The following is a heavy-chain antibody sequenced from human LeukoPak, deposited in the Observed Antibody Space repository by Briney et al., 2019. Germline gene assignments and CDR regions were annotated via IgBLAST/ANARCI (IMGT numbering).Heavy chain of an antibody. CDR1: GFTFRDYG. D-gene: IGHD1-1*01. Sequence: AGGSLRLSCEASGFTFRDYGMNWVRQAPGKGLEWISFISGSRSLIYYADSVRGRFTISRDNAKNSLFLQMTSLTTEDTGVFYCARQFRAKYNPLDHWGQGTLVTVSS. CDR2: ISGSRSLI. CDR3: ARQFRAKYNPLDH. J-gene: IGHJ4*02. V-gene: IGHV3-48*04.